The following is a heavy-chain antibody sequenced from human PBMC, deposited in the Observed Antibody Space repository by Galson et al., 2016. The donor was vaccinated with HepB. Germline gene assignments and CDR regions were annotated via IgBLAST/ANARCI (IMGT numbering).Heavy chain of an antibody. CDR1: GGSISSGGHY. CDR3: AREGESCFNNICKMGWFDP. V-gene: IGHV4-31*03. CDR2: INYRGST. Sequence: TLSLTCTVSGGSISSGGHYWSWIRQHPGKGLEWIGYINYRGSTYHNPSLTSRITLSVDTSKNQFSLKLSSVTAADTAVYYCAREGESCFNNICKMGWFDPWGQGTRVTVSS. D-gene: IGHD1-14*01. J-gene: IGHJ5*02.